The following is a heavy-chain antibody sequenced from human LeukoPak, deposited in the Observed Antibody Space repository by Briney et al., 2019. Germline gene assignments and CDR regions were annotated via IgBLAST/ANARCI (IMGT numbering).Heavy chain of an antibody. V-gene: IGHV4-30-4*08. CDR2: INHSGST. D-gene: IGHD3-10*01. CDR3: ARVGYYGSGRRYFDL. Sequence: PSQTLSLTCTVSGSSINSGDSYWTWIRQPPGKGLEWIGEINHSGSTNYNPSLKSRVTISVDTSKNQFSLKLSSVTAADTAVYYCARVGYYGSGRRYFDLWGRGTLVTVSS. CDR1: GSSINSGDSY. J-gene: IGHJ2*01.